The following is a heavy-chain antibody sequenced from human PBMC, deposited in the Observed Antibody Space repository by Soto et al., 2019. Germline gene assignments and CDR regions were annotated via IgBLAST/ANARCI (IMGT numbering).Heavy chain of an antibody. CDR2: TIPLFGTT. J-gene: IGHJ6*02. D-gene: IGHD3-10*01. CDR1: GDTFKNSV. Sequence: QVKLVQSGVEVKKPGSSVRVSCKASGDTFKNSVISWVRQAPGQGLEWMGGTIPLFGTTDYAQKFQGRLTITTDESTTTAYMEVSRLTSKDTAVYYCVAELDFGKLSVVWGQGTTVIVSS. V-gene: IGHV1-69*01. CDR3: VAELDFGKLSVV.